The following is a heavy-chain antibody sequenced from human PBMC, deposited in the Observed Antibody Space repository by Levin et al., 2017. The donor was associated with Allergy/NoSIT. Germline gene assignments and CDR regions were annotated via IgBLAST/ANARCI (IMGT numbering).Heavy chain of an antibody. D-gene: IGHD5-12*01. CDR1: GFTFSSYA. Sequence: LAGGSLRLSCAASGFTFSSYAMSWVRQAPGKGLEWVSAISGSGGSTYYADSVKGRFTISRDNSKNTLYLQMNSLRAEDTAVYYCAKDDSGYDSWGGPFDYRGQGTLVTVSS. CDR3: AKDDSGYDSWGGPFDY. V-gene: IGHV3-23*01. CDR2: ISGSGGST. J-gene: IGHJ4*02.